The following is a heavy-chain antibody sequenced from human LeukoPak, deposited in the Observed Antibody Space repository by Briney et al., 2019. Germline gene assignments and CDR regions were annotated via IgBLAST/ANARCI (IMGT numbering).Heavy chain of an antibody. J-gene: IGHJ3*02. V-gene: IGHV3-23*01. CDR2: ISGSGRST. CDR3: AKDLGIEGLEMATIGGAFDI. D-gene: IGHD5-24*01. CDR1: GFTFSSYA. Sequence: GGSLRLSCAASGFTFSSYAMSWVRQAPGKGLEWVSAISGSGRSTYYADSVKGRFTISRDNSKNTLYLQMNSLRAEDTAVYYCAKDLGIEGLEMATIGGAFDIWGQGTMVTVSS.